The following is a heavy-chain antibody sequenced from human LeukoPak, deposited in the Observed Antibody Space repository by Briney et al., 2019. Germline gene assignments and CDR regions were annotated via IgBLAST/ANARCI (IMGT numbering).Heavy chain of an antibody. V-gene: IGHV4-61*02. Sequence: PSETLSLTCTVSGGSISSGSYYWSWIRQPAGKGLEWIGRIYTSGSTNYNPSLKSRVTMSVDTSKNQFSLKLSSVTAADTAVYYCARDLAAAGTIDPWGQGTLVTVSS. CDR3: ARDLAAAGTIDP. D-gene: IGHD6-13*01. CDR1: GGSISSGSYY. J-gene: IGHJ5*02. CDR2: IYTSGST.